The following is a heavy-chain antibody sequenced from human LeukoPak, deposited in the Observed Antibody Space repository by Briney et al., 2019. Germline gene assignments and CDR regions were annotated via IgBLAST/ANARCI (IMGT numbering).Heavy chain of an antibody. J-gene: IGHJ3*02. Sequence: SETLSLTCTVSGGSISSGGYSWSWIRQPPGKGLEWIGYIYHSGSTYYNPSLKSRVTISVDRSKNQFSLKLSSVTAADTAVYYCARRGDAFDIWGQGTMVTVSS. CDR2: IYHSGST. V-gene: IGHV4-30-2*01. CDR1: GGSISSGGYS. CDR3: ARRGDAFDI.